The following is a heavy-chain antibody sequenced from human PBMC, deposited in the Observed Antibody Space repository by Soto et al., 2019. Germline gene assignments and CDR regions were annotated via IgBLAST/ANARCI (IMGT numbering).Heavy chain of an antibody. CDR1: GGSISSYY. Sequence: QVHLQESGPGLVKPSETLSLTCTVSGGSISSYYWTWIRQPPGKGLEWIGYFYYGGSTNYSPSLKSRVTLSMDTSKNQFARNLFPVTAADTAVYYCAGGFSRVAFDVWGQGTLVTVSS. CDR3: AGGFSRVAFDV. J-gene: IGHJ3*01. V-gene: IGHV4-59*01. D-gene: IGHD3-16*01. CDR2: FYYGGST.